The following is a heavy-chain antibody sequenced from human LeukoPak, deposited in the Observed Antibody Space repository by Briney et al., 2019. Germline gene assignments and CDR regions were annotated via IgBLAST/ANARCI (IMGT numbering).Heavy chain of an antibody. Sequence: GGSLRLSCAASGFTFSSYSMNWVRQAPGKGLEWVSYISSSSSTIYYAESVKGRFTISRDNAKKSMYLQMNSLRAEDTAFYYCAKVATPNTLDALDIWGQGTLVTVSS. V-gene: IGHV3-48*04. CDR2: ISSSSSTI. CDR1: GFTFSSYS. J-gene: IGHJ3*02. CDR3: AKVATPNTLDALDI. D-gene: IGHD1/OR15-1a*01.